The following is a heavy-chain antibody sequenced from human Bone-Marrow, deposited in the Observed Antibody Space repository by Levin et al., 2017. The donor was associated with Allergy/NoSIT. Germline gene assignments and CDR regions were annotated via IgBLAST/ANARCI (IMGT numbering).Heavy chain of an antibody. CDR2: ISGSGGRT. Sequence: GESLKISCAASGFSFSTFAMNWVRQTPGKGLEWVSSISGSGGRTYYADSVKGRFTISRDNSKNTLHLQMNSLRAEDTAIYYCVKDPQLWLFDFWGQGTQVTVSS. V-gene: IGHV3-23*01. CDR1: GFSFSTFA. CDR3: VKDPQLWLFDF. J-gene: IGHJ4*02. D-gene: IGHD3-10*01.